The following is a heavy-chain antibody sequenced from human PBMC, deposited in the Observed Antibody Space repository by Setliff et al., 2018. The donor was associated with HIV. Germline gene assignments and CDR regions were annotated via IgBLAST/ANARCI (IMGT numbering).Heavy chain of an antibody. J-gene: IGHJ4*02. V-gene: IGHV4-34*01. CDR3: ARVHASGWNYFDY. CDR1: GGSFSGYY. Sequence: SETLSLTCAVYGGSFSGYYWSWIRQPPGRGLEWIGEINHSGDTNYNPSLKSRVTISVDTSKNQFSLRVTSVTAADTAVYYCARVHASGWNYFDYWGQGTLVTAPQ. CDR2: INHSGDT. D-gene: IGHD6-19*01.